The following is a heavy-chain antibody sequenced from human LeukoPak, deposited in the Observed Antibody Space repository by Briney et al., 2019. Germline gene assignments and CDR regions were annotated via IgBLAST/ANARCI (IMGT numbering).Heavy chain of an antibody. CDR3: ARETAMVGSLDY. CDR1: GFTFSSYS. Sequence: PGGSLRLSCAASGFTFSSYSMNWVRQAPGKGLEWVSSISSSSSYIYYADSVKGRFTISRDNAKNSLYLQMNSLRAEDMAVYYCARETAMVGSLDYWGQGTLVTVSS. V-gene: IGHV3-21*01. CDR2: ISSSSSYI. J-gene: IGHJ4*02. D-gene: IGHD5-18*01.